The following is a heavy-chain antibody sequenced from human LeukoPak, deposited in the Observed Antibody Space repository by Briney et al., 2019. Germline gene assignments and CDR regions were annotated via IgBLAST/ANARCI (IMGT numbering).Heavy chain of an antibody. J-gene: IGHJ5*02. Sequence: SVKVSCKASGGTFSSYAISWVRQAPGQGLEWMGGIIPIFGTANYAQKFQGRVTITADESTSTAYMELSSLRSEDTAVYYCASRPDGYIHSWIDPWGQGTLVTVSS. CDR1: GGTFSSYA. CDR3: ASRPDGYIHSWIDP. V-gene: IGHV1-69*13. CDR2: IIPIFGTA. D-gene: IGHD5-24*01.